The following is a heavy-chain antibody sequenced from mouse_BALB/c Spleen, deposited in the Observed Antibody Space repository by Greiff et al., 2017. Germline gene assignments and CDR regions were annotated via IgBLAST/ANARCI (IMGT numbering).Heavy chain of an antibody. Sequence: QVQLQQSGPELAKPGASVKMSCTASGYTFTSYWMHWVKQRLGQGLEWIGYINPSTGYTEYKQKFKDKATLTADKSSSTAYMQMSSLTSEDTAVYYCGTDWDYDVDYWGQGTTVTVSA. CDR1: GYTFTSYW. CDR3: GTDWDYDVDY. D-gene: IGHD4-1*01. V-gene: IGHV1-7*01. CDR2: INPSTGYT. J-gene: IGHJ2*01.